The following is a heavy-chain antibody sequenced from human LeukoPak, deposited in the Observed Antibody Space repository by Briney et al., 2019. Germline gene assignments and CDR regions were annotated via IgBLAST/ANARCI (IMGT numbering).Heavy chain of an antibody. CDR2: INHSGST. J-gene: IGHJ5*02. CDR1: GGSFSGYY. V-gene: IGHV4-34*01. Sequence: SETLSLTCAVYGGSFSGYYWSWIRQPPGKGLEWIGEINHSGSTNYNPSLKSRVTMSVDTSKNQFSLKLSSVTAADTAVYYCARTTMVRTNWFDPWGQGTLVTVSS. CDR3: ARTTMVRTNWFDP. D-gene: IGHD3-10*01.